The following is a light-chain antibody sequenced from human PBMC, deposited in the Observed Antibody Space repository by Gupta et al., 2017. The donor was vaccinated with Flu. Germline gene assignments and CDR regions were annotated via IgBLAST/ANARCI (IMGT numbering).Light chain of an antibody. CDR3: ATWDSSLEAWV. V-gene: IGLV1-47*01. CDR2: MND. J-gene: IGLJ3*02. CDR1: TSSIGYHH. Sequence: QSVLTPPPSASGTPGQHIAISCSGSTSSIGYHHVYWYLQLPGTAPKLVIYMNDQRPSGVPDRFSGSKSGTSASLAISGLQSEDEADYYCATWDSSLEAWVFGGGTKLTVL.